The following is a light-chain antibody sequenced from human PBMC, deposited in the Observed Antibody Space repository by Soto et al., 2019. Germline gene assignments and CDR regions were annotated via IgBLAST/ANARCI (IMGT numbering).Light chain of an antibody. J-gene: IGLJ3*02. CDR1: SSDVGGYNY. V-gene: IGLV2-14*01. CDR3: SSYTSRSTLV. CDR2: GVS. Sequence: QSALTPPASVSGSPVQSITLACTGTSSDVGGYNYVSWYQQHPGKAPKRMIFGVSNRPSGVSNRFSGSKSGNTASLTISGLQAEDEADYYCSSYTSRSTLVLGGGTKLTVL.